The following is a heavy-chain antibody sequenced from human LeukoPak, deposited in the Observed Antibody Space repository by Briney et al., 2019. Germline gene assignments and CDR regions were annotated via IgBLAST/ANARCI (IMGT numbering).Heavy chain of an antibody. CDR1: GGSFTAYY. Sequence: SETLSLTCAVYGGSFTAYYWSWLRQPPGKGLEWIGEINHSGSTNYNPSLKSRVTISVDTSKNRFSLKLSSVTAADTAVYYCARGGPYYYGSGSYYKRPVYFDYWGQGTLVTVSS. J-gene: IGHJ4*02. CDR3: ARGGPYYYGSGSYYKRPVYFDY. D-gene: IGHD3-10*01. V-gene: IGHV4-34*01. CDR2: INHSGST.